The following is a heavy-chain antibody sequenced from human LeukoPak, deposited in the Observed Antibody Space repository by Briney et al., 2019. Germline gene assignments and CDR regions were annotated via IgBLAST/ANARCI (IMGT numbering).Heavy chain of an antibody. CDR2: IYTSGST. V-gene: IGHV4-61*02. J-gene: IGHJ4*02. CDR1: GGSISSGSYY. Sequence: SETLSLTCTVSGGSISSGSYYWSWIRQPAGKGLEWIGRIYTSGSTNYNPSLKSRVTISVDTSKNQFSLKLSSVTAADTAVYYCARDSTLTGYYNLDYWGQGTLVTVSS. D-gene: IGHD3-9*01. CDR3: ARDSTLTGYYNLDY.